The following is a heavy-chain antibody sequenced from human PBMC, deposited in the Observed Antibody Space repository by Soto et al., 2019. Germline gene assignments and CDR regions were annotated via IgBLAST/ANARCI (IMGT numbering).Heavy chain of an antibody. CDR3: ARDLPTMDV. CDR1: GYTFSSYF. V-gene: IGHV1-18*01. Sequence: QVQLVQSGAEVKKPGASVKVSCKASGYTFSSYFISWVRQAPGQGLEWMGWISAYNGNTNYAQKLQGRVTMSTDKSTSTSDMELRSLRSDDTAVYYCARDLPTMDVWGQGTTVTVSS. J-gene: IGHJ6*02. CDR2: ISAYNGNT.